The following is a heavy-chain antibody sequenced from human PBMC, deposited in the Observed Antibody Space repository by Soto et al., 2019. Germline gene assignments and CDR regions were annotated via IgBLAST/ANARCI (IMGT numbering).Heavy chain of an antibody. CDR2: ISYDGSNK. Sequence: VGSLRLSCAASGFTFSSYGMHWVRQAPGKGLEWVAVISYDGSNKYYADSVKGRFTISRDNSKNTLYLQMNSLRAEDTAVYYCAKDLSSGWNEPHFDYWGQGTLVTVSS. V-gene: IGHV3-30*18. CDR3: AKDLSSGWNEPHFDY. J-gene: IGHJ4*02. CDR1: GFTFSSYG. D-gene: IGHD6-19*01.